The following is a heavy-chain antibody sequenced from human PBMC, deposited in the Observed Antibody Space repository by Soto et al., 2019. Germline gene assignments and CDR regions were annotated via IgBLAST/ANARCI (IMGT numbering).Heavy chain of an antibody. CDR1: GYTFSNYG. D-gene: IGHD2-2*01. CDR3: ASSFTSSQWRYGMDV. V-gene: IGHV1-18*01. CDR2: ISAYNGNT. J-gene: IGHJ6*02. Sequence: QVQLVQSGAEVKKPGASVKVSCKASGYTFSNYGFSWVRQAPGQRLEWMGWISAYNGNTKCAQKAQARVTMTTDTSTGTAYTELRSLRSDDTAVYYCASSFTSSQWRYGMDVWGQGTTVTVSS.